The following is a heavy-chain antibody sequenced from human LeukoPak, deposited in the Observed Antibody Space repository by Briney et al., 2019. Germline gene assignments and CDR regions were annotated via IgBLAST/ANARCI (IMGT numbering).Heavy chain of an antibody. CDR3: ARGALLRYFDWSPRLYYFDY. V-gene: IGHV4-34*01. J-gene: IGHJ4*02. CDR2: INHSGST. D-gene: IGHD3-9*01. CDR1: GGSFSGYY. Sequence: PSETLSLTCAVYGGSFSGYYWSWIRQPPGKGLEWIGEINHSGSTNYNPSLKSRVTISVDTSKNQFSLKLSSVTAADTAVYYCARGALLRYFDWSPRLYYFDYWGQGTLVTVSS.